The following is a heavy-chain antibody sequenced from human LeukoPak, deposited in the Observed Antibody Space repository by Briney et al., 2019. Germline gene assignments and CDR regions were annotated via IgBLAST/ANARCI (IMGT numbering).Heavy chain of an antibody. CDR2: INQDGSGK. J-gene: IGHJ4*02. CDR1: GFTSSRHW. CDR3: ARVEVGGTTVDY. D-gene: IGHD1-26*01. Sequence: GGSLRLSCAASGFTSSRHWMSWVRQAPGKGLEWVANINQDGSGKYYVDSVKGRFTISRDNAKNSLYLQMDSPRAEDTAVYYCARVEVGGTTVDYWGRGTLVTVSS. V-gene: IGHV3-7*05.